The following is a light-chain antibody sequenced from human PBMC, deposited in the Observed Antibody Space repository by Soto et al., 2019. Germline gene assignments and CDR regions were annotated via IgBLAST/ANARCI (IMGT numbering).Light chain of an antibody. CDR3: QQYNNWPPT. Sequence: EIVMTQAPATLSVSPGERATLSCRASQSVSSNLAWYQQKPGQAPRLLVYGASTRATGIPARFSGSGSGTEFTLTISSLQSEDFAVYYCQQYNNWPPTFGQGTRLE. V-gene: IGKV3-15*01. J-gene: IGKJ5*01. CDR2: GAS. CDR1: QSVSSN.